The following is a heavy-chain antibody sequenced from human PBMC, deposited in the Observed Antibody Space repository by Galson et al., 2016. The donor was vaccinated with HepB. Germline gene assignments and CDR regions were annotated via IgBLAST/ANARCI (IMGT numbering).Heavy chain of an antibody. Sequence: SVKVSCKASGYTFTTSGISWVRQAPGQGLEWMGWISGHNGNTRYAEKFLGRVTMTTDTPASTAYMELSSLRSDDTAMYYCARYDRVVANGPPFDNWGQGTLVTVSS. CDR3: ARYDRVVANGPPFDN. CDR1: GYTFTTSG. J-gene: IGHJ4*02. CDR2: ISGHNGNT. V-gene: IGHV1-18*01. D-gene: IGHD5-12*01.